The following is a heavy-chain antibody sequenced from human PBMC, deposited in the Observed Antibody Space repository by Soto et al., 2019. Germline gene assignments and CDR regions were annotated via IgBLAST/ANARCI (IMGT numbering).Heavy chain of an antibody. Sequence: GSLRLSCVASGFTFSRYWMSWVRQAPGKGLEWMANIKEDGSEKYYIDSVKGRFTISRDNAKNSLYLQMNSLRAEDTALYYCVDPYFFDYWGQGTLVTVSS. V-gene: IGHV3-7*01. J-gene: IGHJ4*02. CDR2: IKEDGSEK. CDR1: GFTFSRYW. CDR3: VDPYFFDY. D-gene: IGHD2-2*03.